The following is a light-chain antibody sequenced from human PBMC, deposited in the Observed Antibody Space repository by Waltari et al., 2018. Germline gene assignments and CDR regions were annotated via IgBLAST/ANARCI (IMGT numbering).Light chain of an antibody. CDR1: QSVSGAF. CDR2: GTS. Sequence: EFVLTQSPGPLSLSPGDRATLTCRASQSVSGAFAWYQQNPGQAPSLLLYGTSNRATGIPDRFSGSGSGTDFSLIISRLEPEDVAVYFCQHYVSLPVTFGQGTKVEIK. CDR3: QHYVSLPVT. V-gene: IGKV3-20*01. J-gene: IGKJ1*01.